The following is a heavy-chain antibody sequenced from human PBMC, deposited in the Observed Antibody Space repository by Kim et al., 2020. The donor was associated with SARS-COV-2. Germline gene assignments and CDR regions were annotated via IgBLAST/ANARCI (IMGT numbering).Heavy chain of an antibody. Sequence: GGSLRLSCAASGFTFSSYSMNWVRQAPGKGLEWVSSISSSSSYIYYADSVKGRFTISRDNAKNSLYLQMNSLRAEDTAVYYCARDGQPRITMIVGDAFDIWGQGTMVTVSS. CDR3: ARDGQPRITMIVGDAFDI. CDR1: GFTFSSYS. V-gene: IGHV3-21*01. CDR2: ISSSSSYI. D-gene: IGHD3-22*01. J-gene: IGHJ3*02.